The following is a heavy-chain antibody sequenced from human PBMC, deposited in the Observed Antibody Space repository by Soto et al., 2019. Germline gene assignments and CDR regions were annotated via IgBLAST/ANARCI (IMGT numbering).Heavy chain of an antibody. Sequence: GGSLRLSCAASGFTSYNYAMTWVRQAPGKGLEWVSSITGGGSTTYYADSVKGRFTMSRDDSKNMLYLQMNTLRAEDTAVYYCAKTGGGQGGGWHFDYWGQGT. J-gene: IGHJ4*02. CDR2: ITGGGSTT. CDR3: AKTGGGQGGGWHFDY. D-gene: IGHD6-19*01. CDR1: GFTSYNYA. V-gene: IGHV3-23*01.